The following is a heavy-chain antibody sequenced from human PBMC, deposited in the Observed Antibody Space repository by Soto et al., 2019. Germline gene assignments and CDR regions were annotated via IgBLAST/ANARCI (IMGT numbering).Heavy chain of an antibody. Sequence: GGSLRLSCAASGFTFSSYAMSWVRQAPGKGLEWVSAISGSGGSTYYADSVKGRFTISRDNSKNTLYLQMNSLRAEDTAVYYCAKRLCSSTSCYVYYYYGMDVWGQGTTVTVSS. CDR3: AKRLCSSTSCYVYYYYGMDV. J-gene: IGHJ6*02. V-gene: IGHV3-23*01. CDR2: ISGSGGST. CDR1: GFTFSSYA. D-gene: IGHD2-2*01.